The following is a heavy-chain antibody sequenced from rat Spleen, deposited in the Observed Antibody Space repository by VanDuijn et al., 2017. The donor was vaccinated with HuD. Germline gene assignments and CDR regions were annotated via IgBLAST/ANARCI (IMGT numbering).Heavy chain of an antibody. D-gene: IGHD4-6*01. Sequence: EVQLVESGGGLVQPGRSLKLSCAASGFTFSDYNMAWVRQAPKKGLEWVAAIVDDGSNTFYRDSVKGRFTISRDTAQNTLYLQMNSPTSEDTATYYCTRGTYFRHWGQGVMVTVSS. CDR3: TRGTYFRH. J-gene: IGHJ2*01. CDR2: IVDDGSNT. V-gene: IGHV5S10*01. CDR1: GFTFSDYN.